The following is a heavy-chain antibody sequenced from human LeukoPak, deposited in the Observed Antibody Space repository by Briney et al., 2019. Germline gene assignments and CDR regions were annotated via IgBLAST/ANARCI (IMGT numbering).Heavy chain of an antibody. CDR2: INWNGGST. CDR3: ARVYYDSSGYVY. V-gene: IGHV3-20*04. D-gene: IGHD3-22*01. CDR1: GFTFDDYG. J-gene: IGHJ4*02. Sequence: PGGSLRLSCAASGFTFDDYGVSWVRQAPGKGLEWVSGINWNGGSTGYADSVKGRFTISRDNAKNSLYLQMNSLRAEDTALYYCARVYYDSSGYVYWGQGTLVTVSS.